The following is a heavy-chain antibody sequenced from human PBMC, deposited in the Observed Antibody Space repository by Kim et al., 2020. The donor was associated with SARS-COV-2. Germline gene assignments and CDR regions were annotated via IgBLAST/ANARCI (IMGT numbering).Heavy chain of an antibody. CDR3: ARHSMVRGVMGPYFDY. J-gene: IGHJ4*02. V-gene: IGHV4-39*01. Sequence: PTSRVPVSVDTSRNQFSLKLSSVTAADTAVYYCARHSMVRGVMGPYFDYWGQGTLVTVSS. D-gene: IGHD3-10*01.